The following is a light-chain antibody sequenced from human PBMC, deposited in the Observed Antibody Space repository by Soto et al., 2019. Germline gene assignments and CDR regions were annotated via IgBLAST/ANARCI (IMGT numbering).Light chain of an antibody. V-gene: IGLV2-23*01. CDR2: EGS. Sequence: QSALTQPASVSGSPGQSITISCTGTSSDVGSYNLVSWYQQHPGKAPKLMIYEGSKRPSGVSNRFSGSKSGNTASLTISGLQAEDEADYYCCSSAGSSIWVFGGGTKVTVL. CDR1: SSDVGSYNL. J-gene: IGLJ3*02. CDR3: CSSAGSSIWV.